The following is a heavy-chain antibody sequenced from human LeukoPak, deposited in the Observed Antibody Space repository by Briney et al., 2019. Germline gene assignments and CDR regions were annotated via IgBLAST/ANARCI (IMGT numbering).Heavy chain of an antibody. D-gene: IGHD2-2*01. J-gene: IGHJ6*03. V-gene: IGHV4-59*01. CDR2: IYYSGST. CDR1: GGSISSYY. Sequence: PSETLSLTCTVSGGSISSYYWSWIRQPPGKGLEWIGYIYYSGSTNYNPSLKSRVTISVDTSKNQFSLKLSSVTAADTAVYYCAREIFGVVVVPAAQDYYYYYMDVWGKGTTVTVSS. CDR3: AREIFGVVVVPAAQDYYYYYMDV.